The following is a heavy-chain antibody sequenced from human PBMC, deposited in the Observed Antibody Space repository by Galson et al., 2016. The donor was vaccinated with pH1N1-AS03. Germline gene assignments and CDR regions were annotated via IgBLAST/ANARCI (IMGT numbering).Heavy chain of an antibody. D-gene: IGHD1-14*01. J-gene: IGHJ2*01. CDR2: IGVGGDT. V-gene: IGHV3-13*01. CDR1: GFTFSAYD. CDR3: ARDKEPVGYWYFDL. Sequence: SLRLSCAASGFTFSAYDMHWVRQVTGKRPEWVAGIGVGGDTYYSDSVKGRFTISRGHGRNSLYLQMNSLGVGDTAVYYCARDKEPVGYWYFDLWGRGTHVTVSS.